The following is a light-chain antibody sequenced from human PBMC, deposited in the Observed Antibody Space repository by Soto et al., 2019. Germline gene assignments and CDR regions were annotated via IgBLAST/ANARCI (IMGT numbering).Light chain of an antibody. Sequence: DIQMTQSPSSVSASVGDRVTITCRASQSIAGYLNWYQQKPGEAPKLLIYATSTLQSGVPSRFSGSGSGADYTLTISSLQPEDFATYSCQQSHSTPRTFGQGTKVDIK. CDR2: ATS. J-gene: IGKJ1*01. CDR1: QSIAGY. CDR3: QQSHSTPRT. V-gene: IGKV1-39*01.